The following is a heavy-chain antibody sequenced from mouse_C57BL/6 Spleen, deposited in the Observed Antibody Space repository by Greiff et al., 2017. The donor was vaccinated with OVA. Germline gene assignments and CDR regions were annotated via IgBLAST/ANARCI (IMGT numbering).Heavy chain of an antibody. D-gene: IGHD1-1*01. J-gene: IGHJ1*03. Sequence: EVQLQQSGPELVKPGASVKISCKASGYTFTDYYMNWVKQSHGQSLEWIGDINPNNGGTSYNQTFKGKATLTVDKSSSTAYMELRSLTSEDSAVYYCARGEDYYMGYFDVWGTGTTVTVSS. CDR3: ARGEDYYMGYFDV. CDR2: INPNNGGT. V-gene: IGHV1-26*01. CDR1: GYTFTDYY.